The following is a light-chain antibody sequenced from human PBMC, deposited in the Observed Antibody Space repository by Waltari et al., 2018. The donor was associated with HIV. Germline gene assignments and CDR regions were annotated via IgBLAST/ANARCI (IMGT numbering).Light chain of an antibody. CDR1: SSNIGSNS. CDR3: AAWEDNRNTVV. CDR2: SNN. Sequence: QSVLTQPPSASGSPGQRVAISCSGSSSNIGSNSVTWYQQVSGAAPKLIINSNNQRPSGVPGRFSGSKSGTAGSLAISALQSEDEADYYCAAWEDNRNTVVFGGGTKLTVL. J-gene: IGLJ2*01. V-gene: IGLV1-44*01.